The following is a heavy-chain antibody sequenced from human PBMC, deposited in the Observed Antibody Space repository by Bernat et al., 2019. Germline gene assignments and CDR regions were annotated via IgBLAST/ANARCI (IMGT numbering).Heavy chain of an antibody. CDR1: GFTVSSNY. CDR2: IYSGGST. CDR3: ARGGRRSWYIDY. Sequence: EVQLAETGGGLIQPGGSLRFSCPASGFTVSSNYMSWVRQAPGKGLEWASVIYSGGSTYYADAVKGRFTISRDHSKNTLYLQMNSLRAEDTAVYYCARGGRRSWYIDYWGEGTRVTVSS. V-gene: IGHV3-53*02. D-gene: IGHD6-13*01. J-gene: IGHJ4*02.